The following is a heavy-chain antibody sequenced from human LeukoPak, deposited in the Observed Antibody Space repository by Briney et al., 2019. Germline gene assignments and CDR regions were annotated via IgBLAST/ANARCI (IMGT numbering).Heavy chain of an antibody. CDR2: INTKSGMT. J-gene: IGHJ4*02. CDR1: GFTFTRYD. V-gene: IGHV1-8*03. D-gene: IGHD3-22*01. CDR3: ARVDGSVDY. Sequence: ASVKVSCKASGFTFTRYDINWVRQATGQGLEWMGWINTKSGMTGHAQKFQGRITITKDTSISTVYMELSSLSSEDTAVYFCARVDGSVDYWGQGTLVTVSS.